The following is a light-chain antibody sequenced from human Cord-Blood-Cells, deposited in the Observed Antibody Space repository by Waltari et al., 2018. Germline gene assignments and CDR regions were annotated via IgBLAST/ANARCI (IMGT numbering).Light chain of an antibody. CDR3: GTWDSSLSAVV. V-gene: IGLV1-51*01. CDR1: SSTMGTNY. J-gene: IGLJ2*01. Sequence: QSVLTQPPSVSAAPGQMVTIPSSGSSSTMGTNYLSCYQQPPGTAPKLLIYDNNKRPSGIPDRVSGSKSGTSATLGITGLQTGDEADYYCGTWDSSLSAVVFGGGTKLTVL. CDR2: DNN.